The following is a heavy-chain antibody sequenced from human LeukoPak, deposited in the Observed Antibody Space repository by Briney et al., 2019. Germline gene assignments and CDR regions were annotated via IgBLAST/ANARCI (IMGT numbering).Heavy chain of an antibody. Sequence: SETLSLTCTVSGGSISSGGYYWSWIRQHPGKGLEWIGYIYYSGSTYYNPFLKSRFTISVDTSKNQFSLKLSSVTAADTAVYYCAREGHYDFWSGYYYMDVWGKGTTVTVSS. D-gene: IGHD3-3*01. CDR2: IYYSGST. V-gene: IGHV4-31*03. CDR3: AREGHYDFWSGYYYMDV. CDR1: GGSISSGGYY. J-gene: IGHJ6*03.